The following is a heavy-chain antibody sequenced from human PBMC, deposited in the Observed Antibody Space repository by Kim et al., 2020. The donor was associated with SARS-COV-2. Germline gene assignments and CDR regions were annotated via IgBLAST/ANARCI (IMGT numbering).Heavy chain of an antibody. Sequence: GGSLRLSCAASGFTFSGSAMHWVRQASGKGLEWVGRIRSKANSYATAYAASVKGRFTISRDDSKNTAYLQMNSLKTEDTAVYYCTLWRGGDWRYYYYGMDVWGQGTTVTVSS. J-gene: IGHJ6*02. CDR3: TLWRGGDWRYYYYGMDV. CDR1: GFTFSGSA. V-gene: IGHV3-73*01. CDR2: IRSKANSYAT. D-gene: IGHD2-21*02.